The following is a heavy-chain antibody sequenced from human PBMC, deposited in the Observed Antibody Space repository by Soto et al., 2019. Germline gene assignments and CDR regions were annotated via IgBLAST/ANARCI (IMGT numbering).Heavy chain of an antibody. Sequence: GASLKISCQSSGYTLSNFWIGWVRQLPGKGLEWMGIIYPGDHETRYSPSFHGKVTISADRSINTAYLQWNSLEASDTAFYFCARSPRSSPYFDYWGQGALVTV. CDR2: IYPGDHET. V-gene: IGHV5-51*01. J-gene: IGHJ4*02. D-gene: IGHD6-13*01. CDR3: ARSPRSSPYFDY. CDR1: GYTLSNFW.